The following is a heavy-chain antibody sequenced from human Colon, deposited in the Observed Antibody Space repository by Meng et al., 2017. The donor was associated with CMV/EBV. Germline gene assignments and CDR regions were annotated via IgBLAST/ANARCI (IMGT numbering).Heavy chain of an antibody. CDR3: ARGIPDF. D-gene: IGHD3/OR15-3a*01. CDR1: EYNFTNYG. CDR2: LKPSSGDT. Sequence: SVKGSCMAYEYNFTNYGINWVRQATGQGVETMGWLKPSSGDTGYAPGFQGRITMTRNTSVNTGYMELRSLSFEDTAIYFCARGIPDFWGQGTLVTVSS. J-gene: IGHJ4*02. V-gene: IGHV1-8*01.